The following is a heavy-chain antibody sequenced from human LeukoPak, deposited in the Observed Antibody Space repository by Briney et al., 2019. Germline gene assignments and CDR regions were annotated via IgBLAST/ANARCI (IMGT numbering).Heavy chain of an antibody. Sequence: GGSLRLSCAASGFTFSTYWMSWVRQAPGKGLEWVGNIKQDGSEKYYVDSVKGRFTISRDNAKNSLYLQMNSLRAEDTAVYYCARDGDYYDSSGSQGAYYYYGMDVWGQGTTVTVSS. CDR1: GFTFSTYW. CDR3: ARDGDYYDSSGSQGAYYYYGMDV. J-gene: IGHJ6*02. D-gene: IGHD3-22*01. V-gene: IGHV3-7*01. CDR2: IKQDGSEK.